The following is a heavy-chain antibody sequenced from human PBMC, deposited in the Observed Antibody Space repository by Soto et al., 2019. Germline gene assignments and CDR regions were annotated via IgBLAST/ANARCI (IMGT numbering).Heavy chain of an antibody. D-gene: IGHD1-20*01. CDR3: ARVAFRRGDNRSSWPSYYVDY. V-gene: IGHV6-1*01. J-gene: IGHJ4*02. CDR2: TYYRSKWYN. CDR1: GDSVSSNSAA. Sequence: SQTLSLTCAISGDSVSSNSAAWNWIRQSPSRGLEWLGRTYYRSKWYNDYAVSVKRRITINPDTSKNQFSLQLNSVTPEDTAVYDCARVAFRRGDNRSSWPSYYVDYWGQGTLVTVSS.